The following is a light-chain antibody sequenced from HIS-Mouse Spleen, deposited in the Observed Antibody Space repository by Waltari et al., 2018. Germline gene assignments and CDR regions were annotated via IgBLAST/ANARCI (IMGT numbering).Light chain of an antibody. CDR1: QSISSW. CDR3: QQYNSYSLT. V-gene: IGKV1-5*03. Sequence: SASVGDRVTITCRASQSISSWLAWYQQKPGKAPKLLIYKASSLESGVPSRFSGSGSGTEFTLTISSLQPDDFATYYCQQYNSYSLTFGGGTKVEIK. CDR2: KAS. J-gene: IGKJ4*01.